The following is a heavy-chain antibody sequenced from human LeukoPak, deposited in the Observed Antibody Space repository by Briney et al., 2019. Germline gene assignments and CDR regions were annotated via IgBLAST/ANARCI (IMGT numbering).Heavy chain of an antibody. D-gene: IGHD3-22*01. J-gene: IGHJ4*02. CDR2: IYYSGST. CDR1: GGSISSSSYY. V-gene: IGHV4-39*01. Sequence: PSETLSLTCTVSGGSISSSSYYWGWIRQPPGKGLEWIGSIYYSGSTYYNPSLKSRVTISVDTSKNQFSLKLSSVTAADTAVYYCARLHYYDSSGYYSFFDYWGQGTLVTVSS. CDR3: ARLHYYDSSGYYSFFDY.